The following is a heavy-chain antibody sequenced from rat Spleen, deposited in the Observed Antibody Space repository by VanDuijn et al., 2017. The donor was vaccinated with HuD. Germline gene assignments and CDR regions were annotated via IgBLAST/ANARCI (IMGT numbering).Heavy chain of an antibody. V-gene: IGHV5-19*01. J-gene: IGHJ2*01. D-gene: IGHD1-10*01. CDR1: GFTFGNYG. CDR3: TRGEQLGGDY. CDR2: ITNSGGST. Sequence: EVQLVESGGGLVQPGRSLKLSCEASGFTFGNYGMHWIRQTPTRGLEWVASITNSGGSTYYRDSVKGRFTISRDNAKSTLYLQMDSLRSEDTATYYCTRGEQLGGDYWGQGVMVTVSS.